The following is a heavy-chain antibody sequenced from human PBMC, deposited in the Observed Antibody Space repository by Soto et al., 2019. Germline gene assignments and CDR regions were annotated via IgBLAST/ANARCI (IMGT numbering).Heavy chain of an antibody. J-gene: IGHJ4*02. CDR1: GFTFSSYA. V-gene: IGHV3-23*01. CDR2: ISGSGDST. CDR3: AKQGPRVDGRSHFDY. Sequence: EVQLLESGGGLVQPGGSLRLSCAASGFTFSSYAMSWVRQAPGKGLEWVSTISGSGDSTYYADSVKGRFTISRDKSKNTLYLQMNSLGAEDTAVYFCAKQGPRVDGRSHFDYWGQGTLVTVSS. D-gene: IGHD6-19*01.